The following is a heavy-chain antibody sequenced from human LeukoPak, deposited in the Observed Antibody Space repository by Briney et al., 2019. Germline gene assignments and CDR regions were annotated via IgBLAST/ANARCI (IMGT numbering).Heavy chain of an antibody. Sequence: SETLSLTCTVSGDSISSYYWSWIRQPPGKGLEWIGEINHSGSTNYNPSLKSRVTISVDTSKNQFSLKLSSVTAADTAVYYCARGLGVLGATNGGGYYFDYWGQGTLVTVSS. V-gene: IGHV4-34*01. J-gene: IGHJ4*02. CDR3: ARGLGVLGATNGGGYYFDY. CDR2: INHSGST. D-gene: IGHD1-26*01. CDR1: GDSISSYY.